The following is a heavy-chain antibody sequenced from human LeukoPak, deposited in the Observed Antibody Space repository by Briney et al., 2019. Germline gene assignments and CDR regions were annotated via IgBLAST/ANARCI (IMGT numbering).Heavy chain of an antibody. J-gene: IGHJ4*02. V-gene: IGHV4-30-2*01. CDR1: GGSISSGGYS. Sequence: MSSQTLSLTCAVSGGSISSGGYSWSWIRQPPGKGLEWIGYIYHSGSTYYNPSLKSRVTISVDTSKNQFSLKLSSVTAADTAFYYCARAESGSYPTDSWGQGTLVTVSS. CDR3: ARAESGSYPTDS. CDR2: IYHSGST. D-gene: IGHD1-26*01.